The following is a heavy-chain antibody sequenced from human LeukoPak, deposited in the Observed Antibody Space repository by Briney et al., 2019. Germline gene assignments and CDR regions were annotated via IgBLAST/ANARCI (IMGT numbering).Heavy chain of an antibody. Sequence: GGSLRLSCAASGFTFSSYSMNWVRQAPGKGLEGVSSIISSSSYIYYADSVKGRFTISRDNAKNSLYLQMNSLRAEDTAVYYCARLMWELPPHYYYMDVWGKGTTVTISS. CDR2: IISSSSYI. J-gene: IGHJ6*03. CDR1: GFTFSSYS. CDR3: ARLMWELPPHYYYMDV. V-gene: IGHV3-21*01. D-gene: IGHD1-26*01.